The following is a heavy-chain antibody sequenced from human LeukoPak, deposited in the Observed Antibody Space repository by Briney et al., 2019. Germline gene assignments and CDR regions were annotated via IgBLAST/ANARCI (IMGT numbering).Heavy chain of an antibody. V-gene: IGHV4-59*08. CDR3: ARSSGWPRPWLDP. CDR1: GGSTSSYY. J-gene: IGHJ5*02. CDR2: IFYSGST. D-gene: IGHD6-19*01. Sequence: SETLSLTCTVSGGSTSSYYWSWIRQPPGKGLEWIGYIFYSGSTNYNPSLRSRVTISVDTSKNQFSLKLASVTAADTAVYYCARSSGWPRPWLDPWGQGTLVTGSS.